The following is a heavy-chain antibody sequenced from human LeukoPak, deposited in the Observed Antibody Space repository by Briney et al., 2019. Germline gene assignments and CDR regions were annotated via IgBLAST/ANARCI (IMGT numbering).Heavy chain of an antibody. Sequence: GGSLRLSCAASGFTFSSYSMNWVRQAPGKGLEWVSSISSSSSYIYYADSVEGRFTISRDNAKNSLYLQMNSLRAEDTSVYYCARTIAARCFDYWGQGTLVTVSS. D-gene: IGHD6-6*01. J-gene: IGHJ4*02. CDR3: ARTIAARCFDY. CDR2: ISSSSSYI. CDR1: GFTFSSYS. V-gene: IGHV3-21*01.